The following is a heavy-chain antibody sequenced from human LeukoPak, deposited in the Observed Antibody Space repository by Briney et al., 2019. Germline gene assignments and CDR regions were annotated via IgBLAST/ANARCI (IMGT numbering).Heavy chain of an antibody. J-gene: IGHJ4*02. Sequence: ASETLSLTCTASDVSSSRDFWTWIRQPPGKGLEWIGYIRYIGRTEYNPSPKSRVTISIQTSKNQYSLKLTSATAADTAIYYYSRLPDVSGWPFDYWGQGILVTVSS. CDR1: DVSSSRDF. D-gene: IGHD6-19*01. CDR3: SRLPDVSGWPFDY. CDR2: IRYIGRT. V-gene: IGHV4-59*01.